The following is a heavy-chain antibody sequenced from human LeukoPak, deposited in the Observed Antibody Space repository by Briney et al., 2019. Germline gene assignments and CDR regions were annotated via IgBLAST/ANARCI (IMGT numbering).Heavy chain of an antibody. J-gene: IGHJ6*03. Sequence: PSETLSLTCTISGGSISTYHWSWIRQPPGKGLEWIGYIYYSGSTNYNPSLKSRVTISTDTSKNQFSLKLSSVTAADTAVYYCARASHCGGDCYSNGYYYYYYMDVWGKGTTVTISS. CDR2: IYYSGST. D-gene: IGHD2-21*02. V-gene: IGHV4-59*01. CDR1: GGSISTYH. CDR3: ARASHCGGDCYSNGYYYYYYMDV.